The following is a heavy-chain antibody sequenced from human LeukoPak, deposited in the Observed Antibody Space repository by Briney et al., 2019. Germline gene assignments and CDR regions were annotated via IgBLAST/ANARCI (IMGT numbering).Heavy chain of an antibody. CDR1: GFTVSNHY. Sequence: GSLRLSCAASGFTVSNHYMNWVRQAPGKGLEWVSVIYSGGGTHYTDSVKGRFTISRDNSKNTLFLQMNNLRAEDTALYYCARGQVVGATDYFDYWGQGTPVTVAS. D-gene: IGHD1-26*01. V-gene: IGHV3-53*01. CDR2: IYSGGGT. J-gene: IGHJ4*02. CDR3: ARGQVVGATDYFDY.